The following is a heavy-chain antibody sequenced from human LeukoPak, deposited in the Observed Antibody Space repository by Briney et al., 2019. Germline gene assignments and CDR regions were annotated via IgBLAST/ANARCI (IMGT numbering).Heavy chain of an antibody. D-gene: IGHD5-24*01. CDR1: GGSISGYY. Sequence: SETLSLTCTVFGGSISGYYWSWIRQPPGKGLEWIGYIYYSGSSNYIPSLKGRVTISADTSKNQFSLKLTSVAAADTAVYYCARGKETATNWGQGTLVTVSS. CDR2: IYYSGSS. J-gene: IGHJ4*02. V-gene: IGHV4-59*01. CDR3: ARGKETATN.